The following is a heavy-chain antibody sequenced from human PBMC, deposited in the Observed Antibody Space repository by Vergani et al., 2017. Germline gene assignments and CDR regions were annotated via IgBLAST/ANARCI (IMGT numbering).Heavy chain of an antibody. CDR1: GFTFSSYS. CDR2: ISSSSSTI. V-gene: IGHV3-48*01. D-gene: IGHD6-19*01. J-gene: IGHJ4*02. Sequence: EVQLVESGGGLVQPGGSLRLSCAASGFTFSSYSMNWVRQAPGKGLEWVSYISSSSSTIYYADSVKGRFTISRDNAKNSLYLQMNSLRAEDTAVYYCARDLAIAVAGSDYWGQGTLVTVSS. CDR3: ARDLAIAVAGSDY.